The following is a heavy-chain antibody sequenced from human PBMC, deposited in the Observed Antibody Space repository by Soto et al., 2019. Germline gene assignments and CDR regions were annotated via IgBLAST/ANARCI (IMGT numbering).Heavy chain of an antibody. Sequence: PGGSLRLSCAASGFTFSSHWMHWVRQAPGKGLVWVSHIGPDGTTTRDADSVQGRFTISRDNARNTLYLQMDGLRDEDTAVYYCARDNNWSYDYWGQGILVTVSS. D-gene: IGHD1-1*01. J-gene: IGHJ4*02. CDR1: GFTFSSHW. V-gene: IGHV3-74*01. CDR2: IGPDGTTT. CDR3: ARDNNWSYDY.